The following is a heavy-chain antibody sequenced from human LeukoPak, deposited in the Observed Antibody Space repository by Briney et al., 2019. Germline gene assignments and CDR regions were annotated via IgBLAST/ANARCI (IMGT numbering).Heavy chain of an antibody. D-gene: IGHD3-3*01. J-gene: IGHJ4*02. V-gene: IGHV1-2*04. CDR1: GYTFTGYY. CDR3: ASSRITIFGVVDTFDY. CDR2: INPNSGGT. Sequence: ASVKVSCKASGYTFTGYYMHWVRQAPGQGLEWMGWINPNSGGTNYAQKFQGWVTMTRDTSISTAYMELSRLRSDDTAVYYCASSRITIFGVVDTFDYWGQGTLVTVSS.